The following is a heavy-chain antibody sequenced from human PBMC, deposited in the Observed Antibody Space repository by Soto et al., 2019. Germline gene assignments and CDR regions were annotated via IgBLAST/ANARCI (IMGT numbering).Heavy chain of an antibody. D-gene: IGHD3-10*01. CDR2: ISGSGGST. V-gene: IGHV3-23*01. CDR1: GFTFSSYA. CDR3: AKLLWSGEFAS. J-gene: IGHJ4*02. Sequence: EVQLLESGGGLVQPGGSLRLSCAASGFTFSSYAMSWVRQAPGKGQEWVSAISGSGGSTYYADSVKGRFTISRDNSKNTLYLHMHSLRAEDTAVYYCAKLLWSGEFASWGQGTLVTVSS.